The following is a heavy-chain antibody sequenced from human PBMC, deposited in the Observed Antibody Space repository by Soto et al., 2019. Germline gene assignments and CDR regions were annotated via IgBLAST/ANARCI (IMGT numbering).Heavy chain of an antibody. CDR3: AKNVLRYSYGMDV. J-gene: IGHJ6*02. V-gene: IGHV3-23*01. Sequence: PGGSLRLSCAASGFTFSSYAMSWVRQAPGKGLEWVSAISGSDGSTYYADSVKGRFTISRDNSKNTLYLQMNSLRAEDTAVYYCAKNVLRYSYGMDVWGQGTTVTVSS. CDR2: ISGSDGST. CDR1: GFTFSSYA. D-gene: IGHD3-9*01.